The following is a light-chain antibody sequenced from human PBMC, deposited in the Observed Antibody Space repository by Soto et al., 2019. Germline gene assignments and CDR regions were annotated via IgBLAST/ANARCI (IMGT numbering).Light chain of an antibody. CDR3: QQYNSYQT. Sequence: DIQITQSRSTLSASVGERGTITCRASQSISSWLAWYQQKPGKAPNLLIYDASSLESGVPSTLSGSGSGTEFTLTISSLQPDDFATYYCQQYNSYQTFGQGTKVDIK. CDR2: DAS. J-gene: IGKJ1*01. V-gene: IGKV1-5*01. CDR1: QSISSW.